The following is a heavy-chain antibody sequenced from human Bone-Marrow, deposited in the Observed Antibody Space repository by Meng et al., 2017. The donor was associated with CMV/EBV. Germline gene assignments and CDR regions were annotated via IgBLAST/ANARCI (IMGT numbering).Heavy chain of an antibody. D-gene: IGHD3-3*01. V-gene: IGHV3-74*01. Sequence: GESLKISCAASGFTFSSYWMHWVRQAPGKGLVWVSRINSDGSSTSYADSVKGRFTISRDNAKNSLYLQMNSLRAEDTAVYYCARLIYYDFWSGYHYGMDVWGQGTTVTVSS. CDR1: GFTFSSYW. CDR3: ARLIYYDFWSGYHYGMDV. J-gene: IGHJ6*02. CDR2: INSDGSST.